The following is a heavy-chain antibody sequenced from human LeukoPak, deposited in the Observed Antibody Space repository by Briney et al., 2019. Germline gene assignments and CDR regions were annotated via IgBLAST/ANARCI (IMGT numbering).Heavy chain of an antibody. Sequence: GGSLRLSCAASGFTFSTHSMNWIRQAPGKGLEWVSYISTTGSTIYYADSVKGRFTVSRDNAKTSPYLQMNSLRDDDTAVYYCARFTGYISSWHELDYWGQGTLVSVSS. CDR2: ISTTGSTI. J-gene: IGHJ4*02. CDR3: ARFTGYISSWHELDY. V-gene: IGHV3-48*02. CDR1: GFTFSTHS. D-gene: IGHD6-13*01.